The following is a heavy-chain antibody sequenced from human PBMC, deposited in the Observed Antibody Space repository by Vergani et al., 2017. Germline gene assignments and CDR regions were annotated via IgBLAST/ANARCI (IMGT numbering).Heavy chain of an antibody. CDR2: IYYSEST. D-gene: IGHD3-3*01. Sequence: QVQLQESGPGLVKPSETLSLTCTVSGGPISSYYWRWIRQPPGKGLEWIGYIYYSESTNYNPALKSRVTISVDTSKNQFSLKLSSVTDAETAVYYCAREVRYYDVWGGGMDVWGQGTTVTVSS. V-gene: IGHV4-59*01. CDR3: AREVRYYDVWGGGMDV. CDR1: GGPISSYY. J-gene: IGHJ6*02.